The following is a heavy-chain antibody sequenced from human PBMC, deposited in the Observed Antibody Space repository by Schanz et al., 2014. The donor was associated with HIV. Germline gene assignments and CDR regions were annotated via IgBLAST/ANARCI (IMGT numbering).Heavy chain of an antibody. V-gene: IGHV4-31*03. D-gene: IGHD3-22*01. CDR2: IYYRGST. CDR1: CGSISSGGYY. CDR3: ASGRKTYFYDSSAYFDY. J-gene: IGHJ4*02. Sequence: QVQLQESGPGLVKPSQTLSLTCTVSCGSISSGGYYWSWIRQHPGKGLEWIGYIYYRGSTYYNPSLKSRVTISVDTSKNQFSLKLSSVTAADTAVYFCASGRKTYFYDSSAYFDYWGQGTLVTVSS.